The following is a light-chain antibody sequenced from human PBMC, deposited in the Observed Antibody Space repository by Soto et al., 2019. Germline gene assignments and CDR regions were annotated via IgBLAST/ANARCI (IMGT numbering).Light chain of an antibody. J-gene: IGLJ1*01. Sequence: QSVLTQPPSASGTPGQRVTISCSGTRSNIGSNYVYWYQQLPGTAPKLLIYGNSNRPSGVPDRFSGSKSGTSASLAITGLQAEDEADYYCQSYDSSLSGYVFGTGTKVTVL. CDR3: QSYDSSLSGYV. CDR2: GNS. CDR1: RSNIGSNY. V-gene: IGLV1-40*01.